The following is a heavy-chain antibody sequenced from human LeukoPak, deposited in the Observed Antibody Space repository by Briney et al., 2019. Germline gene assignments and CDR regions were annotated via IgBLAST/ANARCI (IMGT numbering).Heavy chain of an antibody. J-gene: IGHJ4*02. CDR1: GGSISSYS. Sequence: SETLSLTCTVSGGSISSYSWSWIRQPPGKGLEWIGYIYDTGSTNYNPSLKSRVTTSVDTSKNQFSLKLSSVTAADTALYYCARARTLYFFDYWGQGTLVTVS. CDR3: ARARTLYFFDY. D-gene: IGHD1/OR15-1a*01. CDR2: IYDTGST. V-gene: IGHV4-59*08.